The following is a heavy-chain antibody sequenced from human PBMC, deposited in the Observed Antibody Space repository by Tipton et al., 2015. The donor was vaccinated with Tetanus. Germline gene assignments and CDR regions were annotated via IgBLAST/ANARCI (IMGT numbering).Heavy chain of an antibody. CDR3: ARHHPLLWFGELLSALDY. J-gene: IGHJ4*02. V-gene: IGHV4-34*01. Sequence: LVKPTETLSLTCAVYGGSFSGYYWSWIRQPPGKGLEWIGEINHRGSTYYNPSLKSRVTISVDTSKNQFSLKLSSLTAADTAVYYCARHHPLLWFGELLSALDYWGQGTLVTVSS. CDR2: INHRGST. CDR1: GGSFSGYY. D-gene: IGHD3-10*01.